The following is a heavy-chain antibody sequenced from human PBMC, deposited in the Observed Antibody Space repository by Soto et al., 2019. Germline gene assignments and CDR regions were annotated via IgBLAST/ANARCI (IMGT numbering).Heavy chain of an antibody. J-gene: IGHJ6*02. D-gene: IGHD6-6*01. V-gene: IGHV1-69*02. Sequence: QVQLVQSGAEVKKPGSSVKVSCKASGGTFSSYTISWVRQAPGQGLEWMGRIIPILGIANYAQKFQGRVTXTXDXXTSTAYMELSSLRSEDTAVYYCARARPDYYYGMDVWGQGTTVTVSS. CDR1: GGTFSSYT. CDR2: IIPILGIA. CDR3: ARARPDYYYGMDV.